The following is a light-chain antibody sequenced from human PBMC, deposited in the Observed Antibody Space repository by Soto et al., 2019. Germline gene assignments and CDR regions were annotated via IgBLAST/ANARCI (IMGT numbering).Light chain of an antibody. CDR3: QQSYITPVT. Sequence: IQMTQSPSSLSASVGDRVTITCRASQSIRRFLNWYQQKPGKAPKLLIYAASSLESGVPSRFSGSGSGTGFTLTISSLHPEDFATYHCQQSYITPVTFGQGTRLEI. CDR2: AAS. CDR1: QSIRRF. J-gene: IGKJ5*01. V-gene: IGKV1-39*01.